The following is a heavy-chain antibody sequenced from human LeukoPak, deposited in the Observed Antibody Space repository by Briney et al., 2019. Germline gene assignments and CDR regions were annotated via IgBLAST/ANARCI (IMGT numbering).Heavy chain of an antibody. CDR1: GYSISSGYY. CDR2: IYHSGST. J-gene: IGHJ4*02. CDR3: ARKGVNYYDSSGYYGAYFDY. Sequence: SGTLSLTCTVSGYSISSGYYWGWIRQPPGKGLEWIGSIYHSGSTYYNPSLKSRVTISVDTSKNQFSLKLSSVTAADTAVYYCARKGVNYYDSSGYYGAYFDYWGQGTLVTVSS. D-gene: IGHD3-22*01. V-gene: IGHV4-38-2*02.